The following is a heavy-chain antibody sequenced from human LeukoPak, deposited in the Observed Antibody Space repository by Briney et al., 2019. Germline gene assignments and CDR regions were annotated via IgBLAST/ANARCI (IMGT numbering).Heavy chain of an antibody. Sequence: ASVKVSCKASGGTFSSYAISWVRQAPGQGLEWMGRIIPIFGTASYAQKFQGRVTITTDESTSTAYMELSSLRSEDTAVYYCARGRLLWFGELSPYYMDVWGKGTTVTVSS. J-gene: IGHJ6*03. CDR1: GGTFSSYA. CDR3: ARGRLLWFGELSPYYMDV. D-gene: IGHD3-10*01. V-gene: IGHV1-69*05. CDR2: IIPIFGTA.